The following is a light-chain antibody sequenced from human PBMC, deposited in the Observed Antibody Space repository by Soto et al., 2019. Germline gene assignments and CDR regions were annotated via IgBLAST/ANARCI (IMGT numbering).Light chain of an antibody. Sequence: DTQMTQFPSTLSASVGDRVTITCRASQSISTWLAWYQQKPGKAPKLPIYEASILESGVPSRFSGSGSGTEFTLTISGLQPDDFGTYYCQQYDSYSWTFGQGTKVEIK. CDR2: EAS. CDR3: QQYDSYSWT. CDR1: QSISTW. V-gene: IGKV1-5*01. J-gene: IGKJ1*01.